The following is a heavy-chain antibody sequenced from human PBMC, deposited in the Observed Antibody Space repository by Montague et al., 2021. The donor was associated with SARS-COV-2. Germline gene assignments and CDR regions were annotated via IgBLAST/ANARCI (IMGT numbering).Heavy chain of an antibody. V-gene: IGHV6-1*01. J-gene: IGHJ6*02. CDR3: ARDTRIQLWFDRDYYYGMDV. CDR2: TYYRSKWYN. CDR1: EDSVSSNSAA. Sequence: CAISEDSVSSNSAAWNWIRQSPSRGLEWLGRTYYRSKWYNDYAVSVKSRITINPDTSKNQFSLQLNSVTPEDTAVYYCARDTRIQLWFDRDYYYGMDVWGQGTRSPSP. D-gene: IGHD5-18*01.